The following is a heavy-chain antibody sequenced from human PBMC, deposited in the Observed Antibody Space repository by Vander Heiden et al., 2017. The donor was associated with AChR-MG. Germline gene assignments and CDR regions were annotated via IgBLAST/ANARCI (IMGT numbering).Heavy chain of an antibody. V-gene: IGHV3-23*01. CDR3: AKSLWLRLGYYYYGMDV. CDR2: ISGSGGST. Sequence: EVQLLESGGGLVQPGGSLRLSCAASGFTFSSYAMSWVRQAPGKGLEWGSAISGSGGSTYYADSVKGRFTISRDNSKNTLYLQMNSLRAEDTAVYYCAKSLWLRLGYYYYGMDVWGQGTTVTVSS. J-gene: IGHJ6*02. D-gene: IGHD5-12*01. CDR1: GFTFSSYA.